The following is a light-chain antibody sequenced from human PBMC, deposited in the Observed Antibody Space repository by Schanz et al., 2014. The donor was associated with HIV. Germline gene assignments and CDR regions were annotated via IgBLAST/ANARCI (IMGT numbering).Light chain of an antibody. CDR2: GNS. V-gene: IGLV1-40*01. J-gene: IGLJ2*01. CDR1: SSNIGAGYD. CDR3: QSSDSSLRAVV. Sequence: QSVLTQPPSVSGAPGQRVTISYTGSSSNIGAGYDVHWYHQLPGTAPKLLIYGNSNRPSGVPDRFSGSKSGTSASLAITGLQAEDEADYYCQSSDSSLRAVVFGGGTKLTVL.